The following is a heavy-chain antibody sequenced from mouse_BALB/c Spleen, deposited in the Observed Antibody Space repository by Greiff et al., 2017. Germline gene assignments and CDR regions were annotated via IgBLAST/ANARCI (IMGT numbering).Heavy chain of an antibody. D-gene: IGHD2-2*01. CDR1: GDSITSGY. J-gene: IGHJ4*01. CDR2: ISYSGST. CDR3: ARFGYEFFYYAMDY. V-gene: IGHV3-8*02. Sequence: EVKLMESGPSLVKPSQTLSLTCSVTGDSITSGYWNWIRKFPGNKLEYMGYISYSGSTYYNPSLKSRISITRDTSKNQYYLQLNSVTTEDTATYYCARFGYEFFYYAMDYWGQGTSVTVSS.